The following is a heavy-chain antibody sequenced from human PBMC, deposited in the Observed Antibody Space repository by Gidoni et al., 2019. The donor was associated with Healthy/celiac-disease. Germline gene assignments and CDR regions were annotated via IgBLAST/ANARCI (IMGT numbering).Heavy chain of an antibody. CDR3: ARGLAYCSSTSCYSGNYYYYYMDV. J-gene: IGHJ6*03. CDR1: GYTFTSYH. Sequence: QVQLVQSGAEVKKPGASVKVSCKASGYTFTSYHINWVRQATGQGLEWMGWMNPNSGNTGYAQKFQGRVTMTRNTSISTAYMELSSLRSEDTAVYYCARGLAYCSSTSCYSGNYYYYYMDVWGKGTTVTVSS. V-gene: IGHV1-8*01. CDR2: MNPNSGNT. D-gene: IGHD2-2*01.